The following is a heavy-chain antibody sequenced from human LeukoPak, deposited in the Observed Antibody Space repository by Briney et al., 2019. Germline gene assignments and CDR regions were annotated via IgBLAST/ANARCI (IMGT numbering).Heavy chain of an antibody. CDR1: GFTFNNYA. V-gene: IGHV3-23*01. CDR2: SSASGDSP. Sequence: GGSLRLSCTASGFTFNNYAMSWVRQAPGKGLEWVSASSASGDSPYYADSVKGRFTISRDNSKNTLDLQMNSLRVEDTAVYYCAKGVYGSGSYREYFEQWGQGTLVTVSS. D-gene: IGHD3-10*01. CDR3: AKGVYGSGSYREYFEQ. J-gene: IGHJ1*01.